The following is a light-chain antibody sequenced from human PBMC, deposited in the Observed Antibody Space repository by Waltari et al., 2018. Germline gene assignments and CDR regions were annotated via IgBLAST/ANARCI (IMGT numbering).Light chain of an antibody. CDR2: GGS. J-gene: IGKJ1*01. CDR1: QSITVGY. V-gene: IGKV3-20*01. CDR3: RDFGFSPTWT. Sequence: RGRQSITVGYFAGYQQKPGQAPRLLIYGGSGRATGSPDGFSGSRSGEDFTLTIIRLEPEDFAVYYCRDFGFSPTWTFGQGTKV.